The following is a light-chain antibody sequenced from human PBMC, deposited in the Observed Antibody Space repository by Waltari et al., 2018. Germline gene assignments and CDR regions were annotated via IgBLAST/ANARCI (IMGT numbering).Light chain of an antibody. J-gene: IGLJ1*01. Sequence: QSVLTQPPSASGTPGQRVSISCPGSHANLGSNYLYWYQHFPGMAPNPPIYRNNQRPSGVPDRFSGSKFGTSASLAISGLRSEDEAVYYCASWDDSHYVFGTGTKVTVL. CDR2: RNN. CDR1: HANLGSNY. CDR3: ASWDDSHYV. V-gene: IGLV1-47*01.